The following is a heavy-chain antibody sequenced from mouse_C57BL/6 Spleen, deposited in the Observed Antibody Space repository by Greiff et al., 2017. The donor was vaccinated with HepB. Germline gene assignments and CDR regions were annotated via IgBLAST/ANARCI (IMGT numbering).Heavy chain of an antibody. Sequence: VQLQQSGAELARPGASVKLSCKASGYTFTSYGISWVKQRTGQGLEWIGEIYPRSGNTYYNEKFKGKATLTADKSSSTAYMELRSLTSEDSAVYVCARERGHYDAWGHYFDYWGQGTTLTVSS. CDR2: IYPRSGNT. V-gene: IGHV1-81*01. J-gene: IGHJ2*01. D-gene: IGHD2-4*01. CDR3: ARERGHYDAWGHYFDY. CDR1: GYTFTSYG.